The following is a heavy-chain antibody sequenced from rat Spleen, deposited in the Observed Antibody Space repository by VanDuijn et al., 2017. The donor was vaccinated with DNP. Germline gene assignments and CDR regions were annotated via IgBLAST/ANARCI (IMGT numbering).Heavy chain of an antibody. J-gene: IGHJ2*01. CDR2: ISFSGST. CDR3: ARWVWYFDY. CDR1: GYSITNNY. V-gene: IGHV3-1*01. Sequence: EVQLQESGPGLVKPSQSLSLTCSVTGYSITNNYGGWIRKFPGNKMEYIGHISFSGSTNYNPSLKSRISITRDTSKNQFFLQLNSVTTEDTATYYCARWVWYFDYWGQGVMVTVSS.